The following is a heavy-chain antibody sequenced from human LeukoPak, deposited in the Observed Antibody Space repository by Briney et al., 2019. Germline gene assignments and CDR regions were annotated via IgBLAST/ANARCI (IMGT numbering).Heavy chain of an antibody. D-gene: IGHD2-21*02. Sequence: ASVKVSCKASGYTFTCYYMHWVRQAPGQGLEWMGWINPNSGGTNYAQKFQGRVTMTRDTSISTAYMELSRLRSDDTAVYYCARVNQVVTAPLPFDYWGQGTLVTVSS. J-gene: IGHJ4*02. CDR2: INPNSGGT. V-gene: IGHV1-2*02. CDR3: ARVNQVVTAPLPFDY. CDR1: GYTFTCYY.